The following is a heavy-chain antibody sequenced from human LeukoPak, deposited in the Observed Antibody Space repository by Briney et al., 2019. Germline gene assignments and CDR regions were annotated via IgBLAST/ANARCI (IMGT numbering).Heavy chain of an antibody. J-gene: IGHJ4*02. D-gene: IGHD3-10*01. Sequence: PSETLSLTCTVSGGSISSYYWSWIRQPPGKGLEWIGYIYYSGSTNYNPSLKSRVTISVDTSKNQFSLKLSSVTAADTAVYYCASMVRGGYFDYWGQGTLVTVSS. CDR1: GGSISSYY. V-gene: IGHV4-59*08. CDR3: ASMVRGGYFDY. CDR2: IYYSGST.